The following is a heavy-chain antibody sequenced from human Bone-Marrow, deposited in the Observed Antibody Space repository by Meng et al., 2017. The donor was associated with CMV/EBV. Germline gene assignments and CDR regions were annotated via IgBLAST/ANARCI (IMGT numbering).Heavy chain of an antibody. V-gene: IGHV1-2*02. Sequence: QGQVVQSWAEVKKPGASVKVSCKASGYTVTDYYIHWVRQAPGQWLEWMGWINPNDDTNYAQNFQGRVTMTRDMSINTVYMELSRLTSDDTAVYYCARSSGWSRFDYWGLGTLVTVSS. J-gene: IGHJ4*02. CDR1: GYTVTDYY. CDR3: ARSSGWSRFDY. CDR2: INPNDDT. D-gene: IGHD6-19*01.